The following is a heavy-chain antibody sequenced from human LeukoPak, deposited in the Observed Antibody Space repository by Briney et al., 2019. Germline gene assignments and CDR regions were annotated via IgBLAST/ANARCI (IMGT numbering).Heavy chain of an antibody. CDR2: IIPIFGTA. Sequence: SVKVSCKASGGTFSSYAISWVRQAPGQGLEWMGGIIPIFGTANYAQKFQGRVTITADESTSTAYMELSSLRSEDTAVYYCAKDYSKTSYYGSGTYYRPNWFDPWGQGTLVTVSS. CDR1: GGTFSSYA. CDR3: AKDYSKTSYYGSGTYYRPNWFDP. D-gene: IGHD3-10*01. V-gene: IGHV1-69*01. J-gene: IGHJ5*02.